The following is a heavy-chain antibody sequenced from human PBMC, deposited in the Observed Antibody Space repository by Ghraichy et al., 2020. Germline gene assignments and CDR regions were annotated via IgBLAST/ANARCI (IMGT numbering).Heavy chain of an antibody. D-gene: IGHD3-22*01. CDR3: AKGRDSSILDAFDI. CDR2: ISWEGGST. V-gene: IGHV3-43*01. CDR1: GFTFDDYT. J-gene: IGHJ3*02. Sequence: GGSLRLSCAASGFTFDDYTMHWVRQAPGKGLEWVSLISWEGGSTYYADSVKGRFTISRDNSKNSLYLQMNSLRTEDTALYYCAKGRDSSILDAFDIWGQGTMVTVSS.